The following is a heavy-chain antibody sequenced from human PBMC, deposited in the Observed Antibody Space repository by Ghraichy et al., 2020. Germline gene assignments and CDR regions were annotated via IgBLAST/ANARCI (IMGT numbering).Heavy chain of an antibody. J-gene: IGHJ6*03. CDR3: ARVGVSADSSGWHYYYYYMDV. CDR1: GFTFSSYA. CDR2: ISYDGSNK. D-gene: IGHD6-19*01. V-gene: IGHV3-30-3*01. Sequence: GESLNISCAASGFTFSSYAMHWVRQAPGKGLEWVAVISYDGSNKYYADSVKGRFTISRDNSKNTLYLQMNSLRAEDTAVYYCARVGVSADSSGWHYYYYYMDVWGKGTTVTVSS.